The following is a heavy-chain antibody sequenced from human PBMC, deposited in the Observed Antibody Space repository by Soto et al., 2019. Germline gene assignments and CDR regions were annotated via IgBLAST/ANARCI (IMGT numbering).Heavy chain of an antibody. V-gene: IGHV3-21*01. J-gene: IGHJ4*02. D-gene: IGHD6-13*01. CDR1: GFTFSTYT. CDR2: ISSSSTYI. CDR3: ARDIGYSTSGGIV. Sequence: EVQLVESGGGLVKPGGSLRLSCAASGFTFSTYTMNWVRQAPGKGLEWVSSISSSSTYIYYADSVKGRFTISRDNAKNSLYLQMSSLRDEDTAVHYCARDIGYSTSGGIVWGQGTLVTVSS.